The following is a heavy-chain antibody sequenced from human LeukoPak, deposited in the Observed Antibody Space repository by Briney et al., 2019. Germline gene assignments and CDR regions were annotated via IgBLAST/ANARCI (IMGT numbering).Heavy chain of an antibody. CDR3: ARDSSTYAGPPDY. D-gene: IGHD2-2*01. Sequence: GGSLRLSCAASGFTFSSYSMNWVRQAPGKGLEWVSYIGAAGSTIYYADSVKGRFTISRDNAKNSLFLQMNSLRAEDTAVYYCARDSSTYAGPPDYWGQGTLVTVSS. V-gene: IGHV3-48*01. J-gene: IGHJ4*02. CDR2: IGAAGSTI. CDR1: GFTFSSYS.